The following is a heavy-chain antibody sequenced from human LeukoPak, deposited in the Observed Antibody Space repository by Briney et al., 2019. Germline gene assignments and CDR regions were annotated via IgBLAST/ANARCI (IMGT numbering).Heavy chain of an antibody. Sequence: PGGSLRLSCAASGLTFRPYWMTWVRQAPGKGLEWVANIKHDGSEKVYVDSVKGRFTISTDSAKNSVFLQMDSLRVEDTAVYYCATDFYDSTWGQGTLVTVSS. CDR3: ATDFYDST. D-gene: IGHD3-22*01. CDR1: GLTFRPYW. J-gene: IGHJ5*02. CDR2: IKHDGSEK. V-gene: IGHV3-7*01.